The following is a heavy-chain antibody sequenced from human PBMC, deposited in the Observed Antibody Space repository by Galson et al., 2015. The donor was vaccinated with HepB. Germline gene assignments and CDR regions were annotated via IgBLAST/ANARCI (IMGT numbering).Heavy chain of an antibody. V-gene: IGHV3-33*01. J-gene: IGHJ4*02. Sequence: SLRLSCAASGFTFSSYGMHWVRQAPGKGLEWVAVIWYDGSNKYYADSVKGRFIISRDNSKNTLYLQMNSLRVEDTAVYYCARDPRGPPEYYFDYWGQGTLVTVSS. D-gene: IGHD2-15*01. CDR2: IWYDGSNK. CDR3: ARDPRGPPEYYFDY. CDR1: GFTFSSYG.